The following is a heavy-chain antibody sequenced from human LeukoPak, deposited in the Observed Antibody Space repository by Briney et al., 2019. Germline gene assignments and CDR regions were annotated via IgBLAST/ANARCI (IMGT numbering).Heavy chain of an antibody. CDR3: AKGKEWEPHY. J-gene: IGHJ4*02. V-gene: IGHV3-23*01. CDR2: ISGSGGST. CDR1: GYTFTSYA. Sequence: QPGGSLRLSCAASGYTFTSYAMSWVRQAPGKGLEWVSAISGSGGSTYYADSAKGRFAISRDNSKNTLYLQMSSLRAEDTAVYYCAKGKEWEPHYWGQGTLVTVSS. D-gene: IGHD1-26*01.